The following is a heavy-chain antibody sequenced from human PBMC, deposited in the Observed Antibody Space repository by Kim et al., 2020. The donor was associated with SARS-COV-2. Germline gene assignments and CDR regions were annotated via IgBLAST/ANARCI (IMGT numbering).Heavy chain of an antibody. V-gene: IGHV4-39*01. CDR2: IYYSGST. CDR1: GGSISSSSYF. Sequence: SETLSLTCTVSGGSISSSSYFWGWIRQPPGKGLEWIGSIYYSGSTYYNPSLKSRVTISVDTSKNQFSLKLSSVTAADTAVYYCARREDVGYCSSTSCVPRGWFDPWGQGTRVTVPS. CDR3: ARREDVGYCSSTSCVPRGWFDP. J-gene: IGHJ5*02. D-gene: IGHD2-2*01.